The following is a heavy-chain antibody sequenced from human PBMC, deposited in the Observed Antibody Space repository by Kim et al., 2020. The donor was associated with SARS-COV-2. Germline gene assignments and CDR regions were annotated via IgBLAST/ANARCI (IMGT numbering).Heavy chain of an antibody. J-gene: IGHJ4*02. CDR1: GFTFGSYS. CDR2: ISSSSGTI. CDR3: ARAYSSFYSHFDY. D-gene: IGHD6-6*01. Sequence: GGSLRLSCAASGFTFGSYSMNWVRQAPGKGLEWVSYISSSSGTIYYADSVKGRFTTSRDNAKNSLYLQMNSLRDEDTAVYYCARAYSSFYSHFDYWGQGTLVTVSS. V-gene: IGHV3-48*02.